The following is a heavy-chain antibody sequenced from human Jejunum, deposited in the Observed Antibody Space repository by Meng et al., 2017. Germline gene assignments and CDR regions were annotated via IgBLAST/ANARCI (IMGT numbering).Heavy chain of an antibody. J-gene: IGHJ4*02. CDR3: AREALGGNSPNDY. CDR1: GGSISSGDYY. CDR2: IYYSGST. V-gene: IGHV4-30-4*01. Sequence: QVQMLESGPGLVKPSETLSRTCTVSGGSISSGDYYWSWIRQPPGKGLEWIGYIYYSGSTYYNPSLKSRVTISVDTSKNQFSLKLGSVTAADTAVYYCAREALGGNSPNDYWGQGTLVTVSS. D-gene: IGHD4-23*01.